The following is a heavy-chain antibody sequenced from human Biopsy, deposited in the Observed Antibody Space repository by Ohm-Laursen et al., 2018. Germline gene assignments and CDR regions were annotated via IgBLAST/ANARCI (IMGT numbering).Heavy chain of an antibody. Sequence: SETLSLTCTVYGESFNGYYWSRIRQTPGKGLEWIGEINHSGRTNYNPSLKSRVTISVDTSKNHFSLKVRSVTAADTAVYYCVRGVDYYDPYHYYALDVWGQGTTVTVSS. CDR2: INHSGRT. D-gene: IGHD3-22*01. J-gene: IGHJ6*02. CDR3: VRGVDYYDPYHYYALDV. V-gene: IGHV4-34*01. CDR1: GESFNGYY.